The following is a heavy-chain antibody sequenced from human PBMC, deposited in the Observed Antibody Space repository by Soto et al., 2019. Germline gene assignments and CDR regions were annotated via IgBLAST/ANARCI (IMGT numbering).Heavy chain of an antibody. CDR3: ELGVPKIVYVTDV. Sequence: QVQLQESGPGLVKPSETLSLTCTVSGGSVSSGSYYWSWIRQPPGKGLEWIGYIYYSGSTNYNPSLTSLVTILVDTSTSQFSVNLRYGTAADTAVSYGELGVPKIVYVTDVWGRGTTVTACS. CDR1: GGSVSSGSYY. CDR2: IYYSGST. V-gene: IGHV4-61*01. D-gene: IGHD1-26*01. J-gene: IGHJ6*02.